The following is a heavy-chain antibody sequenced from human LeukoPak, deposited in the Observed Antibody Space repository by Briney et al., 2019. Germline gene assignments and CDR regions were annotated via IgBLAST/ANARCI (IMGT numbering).Heavy chain of an antibody. D-gene: IGHD3-10*01. CDR2: INPNSGGT. CDR3: ARQSSGYSGSDY. CDR1: GYTFTGYY. J-gene: IGHJ4*02. V-gene: IGHV1-2*02. Sequence: ASVKVSCKASGYTFTGYYMHWVRQAPGQGLEWMGWINPNSGGTNYAQKFQGRVTMTRDTSISTAYMELSSLTSDDTAVYFCARQSSGYSGSDYWGQGTLVTVSS.